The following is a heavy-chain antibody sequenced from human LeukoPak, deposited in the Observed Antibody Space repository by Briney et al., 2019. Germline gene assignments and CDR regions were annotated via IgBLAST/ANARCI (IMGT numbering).Heavy chain of an antibody. CDR1: GFTLSSYS. J-gene: IGHJ4*02. D-gene: IGHD6-6*01. CDR2: ISSSSSYI. V-gene: IGHV3-21*01. CDR3: ARSSYTNSFSADY. Sequence: GGSLRLSCAASGFTLSSYSMNWVRQAPGKGLEWVSCISSSSSYIYYADSVKGRFTISRDNAKNSLYLQMNGLRAEDTAVYYCARSSYTNSFSADYWGQGTLVTVSS.